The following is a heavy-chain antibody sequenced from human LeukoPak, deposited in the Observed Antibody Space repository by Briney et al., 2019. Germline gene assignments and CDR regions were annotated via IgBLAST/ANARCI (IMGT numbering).Heavy chain of an antibody. V-gene: IGHV1-2*02. CDR2: INPHSGGT. CDR3: ARDEQKLADGFDY. J-gene: IGHJ4*02. Sequence: ASVKVSCKASGDTFTGYHMHWVRQAPGQGLEWMGWINPHSGGTNYAQKFQGRVTMTMDTSFITAYMELRSLRSDDTAVYYCARDEQKLADGFDYWGQGTLVTVSS. CDR1: GDTFTGYH. D-gene: IGHD6-13*01.